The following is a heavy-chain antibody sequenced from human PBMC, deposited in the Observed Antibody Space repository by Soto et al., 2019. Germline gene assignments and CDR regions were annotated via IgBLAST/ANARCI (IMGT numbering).Heavy chain of an antibody. D-gene: IGHD6-19*01. CDR3: AKEVTVAGDLDY. CDR1: GFTFSSYG. J-gene: IGHJ4*01. Sequence: GGSLRLSXVASGFTFSSYGIHWVRQAPGKGLEWVAVISSDGNTKYYADSMKGRFTISRDNSRNTLYLQMDSLRPEDTAVYYCAKEVTVAGDLDYWGHGTLVTVSS. CDR2: ISSDGNTK. V-gene: IGHV3-30*18.